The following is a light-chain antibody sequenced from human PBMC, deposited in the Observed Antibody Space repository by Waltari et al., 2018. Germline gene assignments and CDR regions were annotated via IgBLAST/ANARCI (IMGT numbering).Light chain of an antibody. CDR2: GAS. CDR3: LKRAGGPL. CDR1: QSVNKY. J-gene: IGKJ4*01. V-gene: IGKV3-11*01. Sequence: EIVLTHSPATLSLSPGASATLSCRARQSVNKYLDWFHQKPGQAPRLLIYGASNRAAGIPARFSGSGSGTDFTLTISSLEPEDFAVYYCLKRAGGPLFGGGTKVE.